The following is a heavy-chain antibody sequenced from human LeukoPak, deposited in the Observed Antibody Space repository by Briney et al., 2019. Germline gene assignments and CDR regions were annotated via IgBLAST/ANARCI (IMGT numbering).Heavy chain of an antibody. Sequence: ASVKVSCKASGYTFTNSYIHWVRQAPGQGLEWMGWINPNSGGTNYAQKFQVRGTMTRDTSISTAYMELSRLRSDDTAVYYCARSAESSSWVEFDYWGQGTLVTVSS. D-gene: IGHD6-13*01. V-gene: IGHV1-2*02. CDR1: GYTFTNSY. CDR2: INPNSGGT. J-gene: IGHJ4*02. CDR3: ARSAESSSWVEFDY.